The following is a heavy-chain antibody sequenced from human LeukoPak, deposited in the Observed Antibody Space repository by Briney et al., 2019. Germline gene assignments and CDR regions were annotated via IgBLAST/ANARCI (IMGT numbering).Heavy chain of an antibody. Sequence: ASVKVSCKASGYTFTSYYINWVRQAPGQGLEWMGWMNPNSGNTGYAQKFQGRVSMTRDTSTSTAYMDLSSLTSEDTAVYYCARGGGSNWTQRGYFQYWGQGTLVTVSS. V-gene: IGHV1-8*01. D-gene: IGHD6-13*01. CDR2: MNPNSGNT. CDR3: ARGGGSNWTQRGYFQY. CDR1: GYTFTSYY. J-gene: IGHJ1*01.